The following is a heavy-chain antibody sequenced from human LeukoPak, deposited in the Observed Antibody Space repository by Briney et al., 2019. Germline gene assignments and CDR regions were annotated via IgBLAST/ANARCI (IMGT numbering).Heavy chain of an antibody. D-gene: IGHD3-10*01. CDR2: FYSGGDI. J-gene: IGHJ2*01. Sequence: GGSLRLSCEVSGFTVSTNYMSWVRQAPGKGLEWVSIFYSGGDIYYADSVKGRFTISRDNSRNTLYLQMNTLRVEDSAVYYCARDRAPPTSWYFDVWGRGTLVTVSS. CDR3: ARDRAPPTSWYFDV. CDR1: GFTVSTNY. V-gene: IGHV3-53*01.